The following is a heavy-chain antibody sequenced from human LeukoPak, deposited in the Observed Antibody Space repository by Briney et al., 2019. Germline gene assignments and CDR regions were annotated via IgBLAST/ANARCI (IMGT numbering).Heavy chain of an antibody. CDR2: IKQDGSEK. J-gene: IGHJ4*02. D-gene: IGHD1-26*01. Sequence: PGGSLRLSCAASGFAFSNYWMSWVRQAPGKGLEWVANIKQDGSEKYYVDSVKGRFTVSRDNAQNSRYLQMNGVRGEDTAVYYCARDLGIDRFDCWGQGSLVTVSS. CDR1: GFAFSNYW. V-gene: IGHV3-7*01. CDR3: ARDLGIDRFDC.